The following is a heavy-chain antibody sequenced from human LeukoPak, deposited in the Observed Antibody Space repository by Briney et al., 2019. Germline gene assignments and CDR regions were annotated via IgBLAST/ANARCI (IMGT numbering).Heavy chain of an antibody. CDR1: GYTFTSYG. CDR2: ISAYNGNT. Sequence: ASVKVSCKASGYTFTSYGISWVRQAPGQGLEWMGWISAYNGNTNYAQKFQGRVTITADESTSTAYMELSSLRSEDTAVYYCARGYGVATIRYYFDYWGQGTLVTVSS. J-gene: IGHJ4*02. CDR3: ARGYGVATIRYYFDY. D-gene: IGHD5-12*01. V-gene: IGHV1-18*01.